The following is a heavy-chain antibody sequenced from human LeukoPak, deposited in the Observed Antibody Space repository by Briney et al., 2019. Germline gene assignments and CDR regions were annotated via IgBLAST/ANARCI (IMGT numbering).Heavy chain of an antibody. J-gene: IGHJ6*03. CDR1: GSTFTGYY. V-gene: IGHV1-2*02. CDR2: INPNSGGT. D-gene: IGHD3-22*01. Sequence: GASGRLSFTASGSTFTGYYMHWVRQAPGQGLEWMGWINPNSGGTNYAQKFQGRVSMTRDTAISTAYMELSRLRSDDTAVYYCARSNHYYDSSGYYPMDVWGKGTTVTISS. CDR3: ARSNHYYDSSGYYPMDV.